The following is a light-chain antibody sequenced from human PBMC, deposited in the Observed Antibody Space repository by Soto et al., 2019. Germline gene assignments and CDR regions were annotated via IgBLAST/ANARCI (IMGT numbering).Light chain of an antibody. V-gene: IGKV3-15*01. CDR1: QSVGNY. CDR2: DAS. CDR3: QHYNSHSEA. J-gene: IGKJ1*01. Sequence: EIVLTQSPATLSVSPAERAALSRRASQSVGNYLAWYQHKPGQAPRLLIYDASARTSHIPASFSGGGSGTEFTLTISSLQPDDFATYYCQHYNSHSEAFGQGTKGDIK.